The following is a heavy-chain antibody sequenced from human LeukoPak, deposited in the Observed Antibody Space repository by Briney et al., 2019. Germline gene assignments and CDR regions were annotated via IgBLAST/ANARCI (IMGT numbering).Heavy chain of an antibody. CDR2: INPNSGGT. J-gene: IGHJ3*02. CDR1: GYTFTGYY. CDR3: ARKSGSWHAFDI. D-gene: IGHD1-26*01. Sequence: VASVKVSCKASGYTFTGYYMHWVRQAPGQGLEWMGWINPNSGGTSYAQKFQGRVTMTRDTSISTAYMELSRLRSDDTAVYYCARKSGSWHAFDIWGQGTMVTVSS. V-gene: IGHV1-2*02.